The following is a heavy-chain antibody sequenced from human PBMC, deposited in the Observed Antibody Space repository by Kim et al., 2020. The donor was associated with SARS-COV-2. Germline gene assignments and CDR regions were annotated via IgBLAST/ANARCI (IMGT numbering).Heavy chain of an antibody. V-gene: IGHV3-33*01. D-gene: IGHD4-17*01. CDR3: ARDPLRPLYGDYGGGAFDI. CDR1: GFIFSSYG. CDR2: IWYDGSKK. Sequence: GGSLRLSCAASGFIFSSYGMHWVRQAPGKGLEWVAVIWYDGSKKYYEDSVKGRFTISRDNSKNRLYLQMNSLRDEDTAVYYCARDPLRPLYGDYGGGAFDIWGQGTMVTVSS. J-gene: IGHJ3*02.